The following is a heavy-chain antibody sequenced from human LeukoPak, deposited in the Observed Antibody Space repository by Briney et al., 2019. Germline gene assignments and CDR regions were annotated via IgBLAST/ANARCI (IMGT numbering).Heavy chain of an antibody. D-gene: IGHD6-13*01. CDR1: GGSISSSSYY. CDR2: IYYSGST. CDR3: ARTVVLIAAAVGFDY. J-gene: IGHJ4*02. Sequence: SETLSLTCTVSGGSISSSSYYWGWIRQPPGKGLEWIGSIYYSGSTYYNPSLKSRVTISVDTSKNQFSLKLSSVTAADTAVYYCARTVVLIAAAVGFDYWGQGTLVTVSS. V-gene: IGHV4-39*07.